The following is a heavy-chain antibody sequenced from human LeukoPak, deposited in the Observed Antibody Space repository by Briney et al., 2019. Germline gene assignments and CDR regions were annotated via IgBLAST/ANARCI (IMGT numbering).Heavy chain of an antibody. D-gene: IGHD5-12*01. CDR2: ISYDGSNK. Sequence: GASLRLSCAASGFTFSSYAMHWVRQAPGKGLEWVAVISYDGSNKYYADSVKGRFTISRDNSKNTLYLQMNSLRAEDTAVYYCARDQYRSWGQGTLVTVSS. CDR1: GFTFSSYA. J-gene: IGHJ4*02. CDR3: ARDQYRS. V-gene: IGHV3-30*04.